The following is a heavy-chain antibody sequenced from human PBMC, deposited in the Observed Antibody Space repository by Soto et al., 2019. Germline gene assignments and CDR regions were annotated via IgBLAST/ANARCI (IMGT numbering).Heavy chain of an antibody. Sequence: GASVKVSCKASGYTFTSYYMHWVRQAPGQGLEWMRIINPSGGTASYAQKFQGRVTMTTDESTSTVYMELSSLRSEDTAVYYCAITPYYYDSSGYYYLEYFDDWGQGTLVTVSS. CDR2: INPSGGTA. CDR3: AITPYYYDSSGYYYLEYFDD. J-gene: IGHJ4*02. D-gene: IGHD3-22*01. CDR1: GYTFTSYY. V-gene: IGHV1-46*01.